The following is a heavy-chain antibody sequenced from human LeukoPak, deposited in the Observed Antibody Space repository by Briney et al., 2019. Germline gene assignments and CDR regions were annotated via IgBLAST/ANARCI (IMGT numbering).Heavy chain of an antibody. Sequence: GASLRLSCAPSGITFSSYAMSWVRQAPGKGLEWVSAISGSGGSTYYADSVKGRFTISRDNSKNTLYLQMNSLRAEDTAVYYCAKVVYYYGSEVIDAFDIWGQGTMVTVSS. CDR2: ISGSGGST. D-gene: IGHD3-10*01. CDR3: AKVVYYYGSEVIDAFDI. V-gene: IGHV3-23*01. CDR1: GITFSSYA. J-gene: IGHJ3*02.